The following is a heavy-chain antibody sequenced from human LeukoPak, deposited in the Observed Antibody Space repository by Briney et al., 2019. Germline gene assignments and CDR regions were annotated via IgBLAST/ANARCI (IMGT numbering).Heavy chain of an antibody. CDR3: TRSSDFGGLNFYYYMDV. CDR2: LYYSGQT. Sequence: SQTLSLTCSVSGGSCSNNYNWDWIRQPPGKGLEWIGSLYYSGQTYSNPSLKSRVTISVDSSKRQFSLNLSSVTAEDTAAYYCTRSSDFGGLNFYYYMDVWGKGTTVTVSS. V-gene: IGHV4-39*01. J-gene: IGHJ6*03. CDR1: GGSCSNNYN. D-gene: IGHD4-23*01.